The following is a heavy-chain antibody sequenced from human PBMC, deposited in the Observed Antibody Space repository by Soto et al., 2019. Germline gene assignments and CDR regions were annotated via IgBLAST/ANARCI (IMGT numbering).Heavy chain of an antibody. V-gene: IGHV4-34*01. CDR2: INHSGST. CDR1: GGSFSGYY. D-gene: IGHD5-18*01. J-gene: IGHJ5*02. CDR3: ARGSLRGYSYGP. Sequence: SETLTLTCAVYGGSFSGYYWSWIRQPPGKGLEWIGEINHSGSTNYNPSLKSRVTISVDTSKNQFSLKLSSVTAADTAVYYCARGSLRGYSYGPWGQGTLVTVSS.